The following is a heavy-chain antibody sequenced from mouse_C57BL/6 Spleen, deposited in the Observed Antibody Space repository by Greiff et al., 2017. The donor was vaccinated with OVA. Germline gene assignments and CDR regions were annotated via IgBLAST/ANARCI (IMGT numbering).Heavy chain of an antibody. Sequence: QVHVKQSGAELVRPGASVTLSCKASGYTFTDYEMHWVKQTPVHGLEWIGAIDPETGGTAYNQKFKGKAILTADKSSSTAYMELRSLTSEDSAVYYCKATMVTTGFAYWGQGTLVTVSA. CDR3: KATMVTTGFAY. CDR1: GYTFTDYE. CDR2: IDPETGGT. D-gene: IGHD2-2*01. J-gene: IGHJ3*01. V-gene: IGHV1-15*01.